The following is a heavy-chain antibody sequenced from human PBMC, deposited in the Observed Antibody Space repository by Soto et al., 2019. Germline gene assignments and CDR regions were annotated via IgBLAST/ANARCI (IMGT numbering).Heavy chain of an antibody. J-gene: IGHJ5*02. D-gene: IGHD6-6*01. CDR3: ARSGRVSSSSPLDP. CDR1: GDSVSSNSAA. Sequence: SQTLALTCAISGDSVSSNSAAWNWIRQSPSRGLGWLGRTYYRSKWYNDYAVSVKSRITINPDTSKNQFYLQLNSVTPEDTAVYYCARSGRVSSSSPLDPWGQGTLVTVSS. CDR2: TYYRSKWYN. V-gene: IGHV6-1*01.